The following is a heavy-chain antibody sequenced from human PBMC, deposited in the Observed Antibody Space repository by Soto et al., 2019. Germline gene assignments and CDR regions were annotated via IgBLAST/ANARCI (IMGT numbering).Heavy chain of an antibody. D-gene: IGHD3-10*01. V-gene: IGHV3-13*01. Sequence: EVQLVESGGGLVQPGGSLRLACAASGFTVSSYDMHWVRHVTGKGLEWVSTLGAGGDTYFPDSVKGRFTISRDHAKNSLYLQRNNLGAGATAVYYCARGTMVRGTLDPGISGPLEYWGQGTLVAVSS. CDR1: GFTVSSYD. J-gene: IGHJ4*02. CDR3: ARGTMVRGTLDPGISGPLEY. CDR2: LGAGGDT.